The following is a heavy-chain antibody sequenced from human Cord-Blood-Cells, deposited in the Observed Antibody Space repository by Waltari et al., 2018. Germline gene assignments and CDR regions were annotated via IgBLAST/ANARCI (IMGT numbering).Heavy chain of an antibody. J-gene: IGHJ4*02. V-gene: IGHV4-38-2*01. CDR1: GYSITSGYY. D-gene: IGHD3-16*01. CDR3: ARRGWGIYSTGIYFDY. CDR2: IYHSGST. Sequence: QVQLQESGPGLVKPSEPLSLTCAVSGYSITSGYYWGWIRQPPGKGLEWIGSIYHSGSTYYNPSLKSRVTISVDTSKNQFSLKLSSVTAADTAVYYCARRGWGIYSTGIYFDYWGQGTLVTVSS.